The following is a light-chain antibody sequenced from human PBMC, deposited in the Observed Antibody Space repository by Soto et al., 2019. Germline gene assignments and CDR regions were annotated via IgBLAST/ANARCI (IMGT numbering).Light chain of an antibody. CDR2: GAS. Sequence: EIVLTQSPGTLSLYPGERATLSCRASQSVSSSYLAWYQQNPGQAPRLLIYGASSRATGIPDRFSGSGSGTDFTLTISRLEPEDFAVYYCQQYGSSPRTFGGGTKVDIK. J-gene: IGKJ4*01. CDR3: QQYGSSPRT. CDR1: QSVSSSY. V-gene: IGKV3-20*01.